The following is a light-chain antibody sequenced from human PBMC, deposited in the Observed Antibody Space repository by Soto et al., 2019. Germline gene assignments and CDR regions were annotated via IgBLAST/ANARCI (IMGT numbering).Light chain of an antibody. CDR3: QQRSKWQG. Sequence: EIVLTQSPATLSSFPGDRVTLSCRASQYINTRLAWYQHRPGQAPRLLIYQTSIRAAGIPARFSASGSGTDFTLTISDVQPEDFAVYYCQQRSKWQGFGQGTRLEIK. J-gene: IGKJ5*01. CDR2: QTS. V-gene: IGKV3D-11*01. CDR1: QYINTR.